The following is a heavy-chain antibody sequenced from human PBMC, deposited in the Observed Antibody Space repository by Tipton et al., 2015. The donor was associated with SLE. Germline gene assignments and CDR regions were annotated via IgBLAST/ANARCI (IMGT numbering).Heavy chain of an antibody. Sequence: SLRLSCAASGFTFSSYGMHWVRQAPGKGLEWVAFIRYDGSNKYYADSVKGRFTISRDNSKNTLYLQMNSLRAEDTAVYYCAKIRKGYYYDSSVPDIWGQGTMVTVSS. CDR1: GFTFSSYG. J-gene: IGHJ3*02. V-gene: IGHV3-30*02. D-gene: IGHD3-22*01. CDR2: IRYDGSNK. CDR3: AKIRKGYYYDSSVPDI.